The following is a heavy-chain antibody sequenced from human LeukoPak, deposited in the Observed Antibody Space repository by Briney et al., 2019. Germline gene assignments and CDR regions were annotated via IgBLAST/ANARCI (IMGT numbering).Heavy chain of an antibody. Sequence: PGGSLRLSCAASGFTFNSYTMNWVRQAPGKGLEWVSCVSKSSDYIYYADSVRGRFTISRDNAKNLVYLEMNSLRAEDTGVYYCAREEDSRAIRTSDGLDVWGKGTTVTVSP. D-gene: IGHD3-22*01. CDR2: VSKSSDYI. CDR3: AREEDSRAIRTSDGLDV. V-gene: IGHV3-21*01. J-gene: IGHJ6*04. CDR1: GFTFNSYT.